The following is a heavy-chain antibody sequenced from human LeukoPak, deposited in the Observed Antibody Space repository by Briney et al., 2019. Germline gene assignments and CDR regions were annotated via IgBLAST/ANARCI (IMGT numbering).Heavy chain of an antibody. CDR2: IYYSGST. D-gene: IGHD3-10*01. CDR1: GGSISSYY. J-gene: IGHJ5*02. CDR3: ARHSNYGSGSYYRYWFDP. V-gene: IGHV4-59*08. Sequence: PSETLSLTYTVSGGSISSYYWSWIRQPPGKGLEWIGYIYYSGSTNYNPSLKSRVTISVDTSKNQFSLKLSSVTAADTAVYYCARHSNYGSGSYYRYWFDPWGQGTLVTVSS.